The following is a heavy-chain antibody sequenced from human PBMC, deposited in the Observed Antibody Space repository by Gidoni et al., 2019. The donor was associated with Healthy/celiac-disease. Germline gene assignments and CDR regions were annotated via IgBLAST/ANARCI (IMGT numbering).Heavy chain of an antibody. CDR1: GGTVSRYA. Sequence: QVQLVQSGAEVKKPGSAVKVSCKASGGTVSRYAISWVRQAPGQGLEWMGGIIPIFGTANAAQKFQGRVTITADESTSTAYMELSSLRSEDTAVYYCAKGSGNHQRRWGVTSWGQGTLVTVSS. CDR3: AKGSGNHQRRWGVTS. J-gene: IGHJ4*02. D-gene: IGHD3-10*01. V-gene: IGHV1-69*01. CDR2: IIPIFGTA.